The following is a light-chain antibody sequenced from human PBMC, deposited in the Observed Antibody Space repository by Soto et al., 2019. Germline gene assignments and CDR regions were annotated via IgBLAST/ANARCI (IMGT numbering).Light chain of an antibody. CDR1: QGISSW. J-gene: IGKJ4*01. V-gene: IGKV1D-16*01. Sequence: DIQMTQSPSSLSASVGDRVTITCRASQGISSWLAWYQQKPEKATKSLTYAASSLQSGVPSRSSGSGAGTVFTLTISSLHPEHFASYYSEQYNKYPRAVGGGTKGDIK. CDR2: AAS. CDR3: EQYNKYPRA.